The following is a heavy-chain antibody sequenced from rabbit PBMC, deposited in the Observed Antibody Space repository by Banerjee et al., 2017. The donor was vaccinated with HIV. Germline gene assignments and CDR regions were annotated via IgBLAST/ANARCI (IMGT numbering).Heavy chain of an antibody. Sequence: QEQLEESGGDLVKPEGSLTLTCTASGFSFSSSYWICWVRQAPGKGLEWIACIYFGAGGNTAYASWAKGRFTISKTSSTTVSLQMNSLTAADTATYLCASGYSDIYFNLWGPGTLVTVS. V-gene: IGHV1S45*01. J-gene: IGHJ4*01. CDR1: GFSFSSSYW. CDR2: IYFGAGGNT. CDR3: ASGYSDIYFNL. D-gene: IGHD1-1*01.